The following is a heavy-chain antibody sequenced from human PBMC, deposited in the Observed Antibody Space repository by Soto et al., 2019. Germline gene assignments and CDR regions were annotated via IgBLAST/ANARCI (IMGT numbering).Heavy chain of an antibody. CDR2: MNPNSGNT. D-gene: IGHD2-8*01. CDR1: GYTFTSYD. V-gene: IGHV1-8*02. Sequence: GASVKVSCKASGYTFTSYDITWVRQATGQGLEWMGWMNPNSGNTGYAQKFQGRVTMTRNTSISTAYMELSSLRSEDTAVYYCARGFGVDCTNGVSPFFDYWGEGTLVTVS. CDR3: ARGFGVDCTNGVSPFFDY. J-gene: IGHJ4*02.